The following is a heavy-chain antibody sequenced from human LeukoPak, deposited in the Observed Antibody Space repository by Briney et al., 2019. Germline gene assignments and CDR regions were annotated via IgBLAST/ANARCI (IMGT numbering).Heavy chain of an antibody. CDR3: ARGPTISETGYFDF. CDR2: IDHRGDT. J-gene: IGHJ4*03. Sequence: SETLSLTCAVYGGSFSRYYWSWIRQSPGKGLEWIAEIDHRGDTNYNPSVKSRVTISVDTSKNQFSLKVRSLSAAETAVYYCARGPTISETGYFDFWGQGTLVTVSS. D-gene: IGHD1-1*01. CDR1: GGSFSRYY. V-gene: IGHV4-34*01.